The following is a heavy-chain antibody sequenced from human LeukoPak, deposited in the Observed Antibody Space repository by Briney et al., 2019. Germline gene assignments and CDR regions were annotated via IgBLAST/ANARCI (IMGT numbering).Heavy chain of an antibody. V-gene: IGHV4-39*01. CDR2: IYYTGNT. D-gene: IGHD6-19*01. CDR3: ARHHRQWLPPNWFDP. J-gene: IGHJ5*02. CDR1: GGSTSSSSYY. Sequence: SETLSLTCTVSGGSTSSSSYYWGWIRQPPGKGLEGIGRIYYTGNTYYNPSLKSRVTISVDTSKNPFSLKLSSVTAADTAVYYCARHHRQWLPPNWFDPWGQGTLVTVSS.